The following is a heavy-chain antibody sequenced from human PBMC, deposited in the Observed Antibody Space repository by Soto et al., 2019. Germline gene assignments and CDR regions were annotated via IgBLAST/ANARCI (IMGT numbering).Heavy chain of an antibody. Sequence: EVQLVESGGGLVQPGGSLRLSCAASGFTFSFYWMSWVRQAPGKGLEWVANIKEDGSEQYYVDSVKGRFTISRDNAKNSLYLQMNSLRVEDTAVYYCAKISVVATWNYFDSWGQGTLVTVSS. D-gene: IGHD5-12*01. CDR3: AKISVVATWNYFDS. J-gene: IGHJ4*02. V-gene: IGHV3-7*03. CDR2: IKEDGSEQ. CDR1: GFTFSFYW.